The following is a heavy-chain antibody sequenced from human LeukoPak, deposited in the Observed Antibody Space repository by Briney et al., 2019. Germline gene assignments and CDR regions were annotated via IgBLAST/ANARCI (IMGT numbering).Heavy chain of an antibody. CDR3: AKAEYLGSSWYYLDY. D-gene: IGHD6-13*01. V-gene: IGHV3-30*18. Sequence: PGGSLRLSCAASEFTFSNFGMHWVRQAPGKGLEWVALISYDGSNKDYADSVKGRFTISRDNSKNTLYLQMNRLRAEDTAVYFCAKAEYLGSSWYYLDYWGQGTLVTVSS. J-gene: IGHJ4*02. CDR1: EFTFSNFG. CDR2: ISYDGSNK.